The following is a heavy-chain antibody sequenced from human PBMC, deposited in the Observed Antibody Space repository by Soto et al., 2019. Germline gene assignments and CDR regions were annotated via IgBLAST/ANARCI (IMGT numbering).Heavy chain of an antibody. CDR2: ISSSSSYI. CDR1: GFTFSSYS. Sequence: GGSLRLSCAASGFTFSSYSMNWVRQAPGKGLEWVSSISSSSSYIYYADSVKGRFTISRDNAKNSLYLQMNSLRAEDTAVYYCARGVISSSWLENDYWGQGTLVTVSS. CDR3: ARGVISSSWLENDY. D-gene: IGHD6-13*01. J-gene: IGHJ4*02. V-gene: IGHV3-21*01.